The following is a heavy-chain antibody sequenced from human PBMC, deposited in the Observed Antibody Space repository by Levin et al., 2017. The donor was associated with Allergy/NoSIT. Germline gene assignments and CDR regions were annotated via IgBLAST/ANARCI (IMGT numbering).Heavy chain of an antibody. CDR2: IKSKTDGGTT. Sequence: GGSLRLSCAASGFTFSNAWMSWVRQAPGKGLEWVGRIKSKTDGGTTDYAAPVKGRFTISRDDSKNTLYLQMNSLKTEDTAVYYCAVTGIPDAFDIWGQGTMVTVSS. J-gene: IGHJ3*02. CDR3: AVTGIPDAFDI. V-gene: IGHV3-15*01. CDR1: GFTFSNAW. D-gene: IGHD1-20*01.